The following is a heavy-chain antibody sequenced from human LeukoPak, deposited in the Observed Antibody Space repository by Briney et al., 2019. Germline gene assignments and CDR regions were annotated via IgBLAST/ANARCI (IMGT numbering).Heavy chain of an antibody. V-gene: IGHV4-59*08. J-gene: IGHJ3*01. CDR2: IYNIGST. CDR1: GGSISSHY. Sequence: SETLSLTCTVPGGSISSHYWSWIRQPPGKGQEWIGYIYNIGSTNYNPPLRSRVTISLDTSKNQFSLKLTSVTAADTAVYFCARDDYGVFDAFDVWGQGTVVTVSS. D-gene: IGHD3-16*01. CDR3: ARDDYGVFDAFDV.